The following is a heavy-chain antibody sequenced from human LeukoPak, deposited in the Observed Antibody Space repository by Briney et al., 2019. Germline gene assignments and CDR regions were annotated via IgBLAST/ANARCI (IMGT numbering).Heavy chain of an antibody. J-gene: IGHJ4*02. CDR2: ISSSSSYI. V-gene: IGHV3-21*01. CDR3: ARDQDSYGQDYYDSSGYYR. Sequence: GGSLRLSCAAAGFTFSSYSMNWVRQAPGKGLEWVSSISSSSSYIYYADSVKGRFTISRDNAKNSLYLQMNSLRAEDTAVYYCARDQDSYGQDYYDSSGYYRWGQGTLVTVSS. D-gene: IGHD3-22*01. CDR1: GFTFSSYS.